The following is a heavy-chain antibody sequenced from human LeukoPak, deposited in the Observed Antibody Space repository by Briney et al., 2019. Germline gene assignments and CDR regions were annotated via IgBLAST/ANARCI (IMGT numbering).Heavy chain of an antibody. CDR1: GFTFSSYE. Sequence: GGSLRLSCAASGFTFSSYEMNWVRQAPGKGLEWVSFISSSGSTIYYADSVKGRFTISRDNAKNSLYLQMNSLSAEDTAVYYCGIAPSSGWYRDWGQGTLVTVSS. CDR3: GIAPSSGWYRD. CDR2: ISSSGSTI. J-gene: IGHJ4*02. V-gene: IGHV3-48*03. D-gene: IGHD6-19*01.